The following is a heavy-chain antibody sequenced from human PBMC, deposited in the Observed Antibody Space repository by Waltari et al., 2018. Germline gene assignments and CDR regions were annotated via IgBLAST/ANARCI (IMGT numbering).Heavy chain of an antibody. CDR1: GFTFSTYW. CDR2: MNNDGSST. V-gene: IGHV3-74*01. J-gene: IGHJ6*02. Sequence: EVQLVESGGGLVQPGGSLRLSCAASGFTFSTYWMTWVRQAPGKGLVWVSLMNNDGSSTSYADSVKGRFTISRDNARNTLYLQMSSLRVEDTAVYYCARDYGMDVWGQGTTVTVSS. CDR3: ARDYGMDV.